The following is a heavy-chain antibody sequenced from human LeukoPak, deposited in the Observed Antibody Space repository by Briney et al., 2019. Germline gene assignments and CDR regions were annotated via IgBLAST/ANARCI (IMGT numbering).Heavy chain of an antibody. Sequence: SETLSLTCTVSGGSISSYYWSWIRQPPGKGLEWIGYIYYSGSTNYNPSLKSRVTISVDTSKNQFSLKLSSVTAADTAVYYCARLLYYDSSGYLGYYFDYWGQGALVTVSS. CDR3: ARLLYYDSSGYLGYYFDY. V-gene: IGHV4-59*08. CDR1: GGSISSYY. J-gene: IGHJ4*02. CDR2: IYYSGST. D-gene: IGHD3-22*01.